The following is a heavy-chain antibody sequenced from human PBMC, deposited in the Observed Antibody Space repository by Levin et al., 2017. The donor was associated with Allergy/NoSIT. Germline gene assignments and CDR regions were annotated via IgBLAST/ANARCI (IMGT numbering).Heavy chain of an antibody. CDR3: ARHVRGRVGASYYFDY. J-gene: IGHJ4*02. D-gene: IGHD1-26*01. Sequence: SQTLSLTCTVSGDSISSSNYYWAWIRQPPGKGLEWIGSIFYSGSTYYNPNPSLKSRVTISVKTSKNQFSLKLNSVTAADTAVYYCARHVRGRVGASYYFDYWGQGTLVTVSS. CDR1: GDSISSSNYY. CDR2: IFYSGST. V-gene: IGHV4-39*01.